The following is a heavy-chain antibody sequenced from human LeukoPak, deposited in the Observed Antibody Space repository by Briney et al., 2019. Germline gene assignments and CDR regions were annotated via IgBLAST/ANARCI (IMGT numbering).Heavy chain of an antibody. D-gene: IGHD3-3*01. V-gene: IGHV3-23*01. J-gene: IGHJ4*02. CDR2: ISGSGGST. CDR3: AKDPRITISGVATSIDY. CDR1: GFTFSSYA. Sequence: GGSLRLSCAASGFTFSSYAMSWVRQAPGKGLEWVSAISGSGGSTYYADSVKGRFTISRDNSKNTLYLQMNSLRAEDTAVYYCAKDPRITISGVATSIDYWGQGTLVTVSS.